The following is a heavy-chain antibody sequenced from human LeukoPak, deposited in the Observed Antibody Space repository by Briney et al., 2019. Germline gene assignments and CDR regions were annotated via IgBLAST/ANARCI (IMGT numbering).Heavy chain of an antibody. Sequence: SVKVPCKASGGTFSSYAISWVRQAPGQGLEWMGGIIPIFGTANYAQKFQGRVTITADESTSTAYMELSSLRSEDTAVYYCARDGLYYYDSSGYYQRSFDYWGQGTLVTVSS. J-gene: IGHJ4*02. CDR3: ARDGLYYYDSSGYYQRSFDY. CDR1: GGTFSSYA. D-gene: IGHD3-22*01. V-gene: IGHV1-69*13. CDR2: IIPIFGTA.